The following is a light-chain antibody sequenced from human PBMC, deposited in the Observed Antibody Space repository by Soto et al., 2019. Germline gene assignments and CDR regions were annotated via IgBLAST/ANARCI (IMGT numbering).Light chain of an antibody. V-gene: IGKV1-33*01. J-gene: IGKJ5*01. CDR3: QQYDNLPIT. CDR1: QDISNY. Sequence: IKITPSPSYLSASVGDSFTVECQASQDISNYLNWYQQKPGKAPKLLIYDASNLETGVPSRFSGSGSGTDFTFTISSLQPEDIATYYCQQYDNLPITFGQGTRLEIK. CDR2: DAS.